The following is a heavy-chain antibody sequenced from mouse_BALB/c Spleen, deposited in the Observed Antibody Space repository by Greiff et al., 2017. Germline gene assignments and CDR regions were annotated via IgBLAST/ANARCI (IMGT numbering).Heavy chain of an antibody. CDR2: ISSGGST. V-gene: IGHV5-6-5*01. Sequence: EVQLVESGGGLVKPGGSLKLSCAASGFTFSSYAMSWVRQTPEKRLEWVASISSGGSTYYPDSVKGRFTISRDNARNILYLQMSSLRSEDTAMYYCARSGTTEALYFDYWGQGTTLTVSS. CDR1: GFTFSSYA. D-gene: IGHD1-1*01. CDR3: ARSGTTEALYFDY. J-gene: IGHJ2*01.